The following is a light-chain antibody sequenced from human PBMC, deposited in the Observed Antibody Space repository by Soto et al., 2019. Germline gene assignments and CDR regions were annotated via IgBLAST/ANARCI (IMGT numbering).Light chain of an antibody. CDR3: AAWDDSLNGPV. CDR2: KTN. Sequence: QSVLAQPPSASGTPGQRVTMSCSGKNSNVGIGYVYWYQQLPGSAPKLLIYKTNQRPSGVPDRFSGSKSGTSASLAISGLQSEDEADYYCAAWDDSLNGPVFGGGTKLTVL. V-gene: IGLV1-47*01. CDR1: NSNVGIGY. J-gene: IGLJ3*02.